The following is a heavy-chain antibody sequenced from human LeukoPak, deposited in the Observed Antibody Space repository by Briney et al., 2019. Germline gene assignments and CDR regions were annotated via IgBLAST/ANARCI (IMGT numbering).Heavy chain of an antibody. D-gene: IGHD3-22*01. V-gene: IGHV3-23*01. CDR1: GFTFSSYA. J-gene: IGHJ4*02. CDR3: AKSLGVSYYDSSGSYYFDY. CDR2: ISGSGGST. Sequence: GGSLRLSCAASGFTFSSYAMSWVRQAPGKGLEWVSAISGSGGSTYYADSVKGRFTISRDNSKNTLYLQMNSLRAEDTAVYYCAKSLGVSYYDSSGSYYFDYWGQGTLVTVSS.